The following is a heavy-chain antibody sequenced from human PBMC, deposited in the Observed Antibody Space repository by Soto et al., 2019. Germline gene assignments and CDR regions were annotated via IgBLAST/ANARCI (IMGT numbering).Heavy chain of an antibody. D-gene: IGHD3-22*01. Sequence: SETLSLTCTVSGGSISSYYWNWIRQPPGKGLEWIGYIYYSGSTNYNPSLKSRVTISVDTSKNQFSLKLSSVTAADTAVYYCALRSMAVVPEYWGQGTLVTVSS. V-gene: IGHV4-59*01. CDR2: IYYSGST. J-gene: IGHJ4*02. CDR1: GGSISSYY. CDR3: ALRSMAVVPEY.